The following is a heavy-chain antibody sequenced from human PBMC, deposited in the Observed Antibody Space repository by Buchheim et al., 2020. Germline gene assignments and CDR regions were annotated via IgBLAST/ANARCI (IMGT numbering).Heavy chain of an antibody. CDR1: GGSFSGYY. CDR3: ARGGVLHYYYYGMDV. V-gene: IGHV4-34*01. Sequence: QVQLQQWGAGLLKPSETLSLTCAVYGGSFSGYYWSWIRQPPGKGLEWIGEINHSGSTNYNPSLKSRVTILVDTPKNQFPLKLSSVTAADTAVYYCARGGVLHYYYYGMDVCGQGTT. D-gene: IGHD2/OR15-2a*01. J-gene: IGHJ6*02. CDR2: INHSGST.